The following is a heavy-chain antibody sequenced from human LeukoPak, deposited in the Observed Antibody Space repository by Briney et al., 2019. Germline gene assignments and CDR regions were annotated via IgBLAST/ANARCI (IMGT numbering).Heavy chain of an antibody. V-gene: IGHV1-69*04. Sequence: SVKDSCKASGGTFSSYAISWVRQAPGQRLEWMGRIIPMLGIARSAQKFQGRVTITADKSTSTAYMELSSLRSEDTAVYYCARGGYCSGGSCYGSFFDYWGQGTLVTVSS. CDR3: ARGGYCSGGSCYGSFFDY. CDR1: GGTFSSYA. D-gene: IGHD2-15*01. CDR2: IIPMLGIA. J-gene: IGHJ4*02.